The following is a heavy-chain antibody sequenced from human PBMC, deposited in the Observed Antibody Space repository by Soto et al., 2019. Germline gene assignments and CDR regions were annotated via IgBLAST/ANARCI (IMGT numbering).Heavy chain of an antibody. J-gene: IGHJ4*02. Sequence: GSLRLSCAASGFTFSSYAMSWVRQAPGKGLEWVSAISGSGGSTYYADSVKGRFTISRDNSKNTLYLQMNSLRAEDTAVYYCAKDPRLYWATIFGVVEPDYWGQGTLVTVSS. CDR1: GFTFSSYA. D-gene: IGHD3-3*01. CDR2: ISGSGGST. CDR3: AKDPRLYWATIFGVVEPDY. V-gene: IGHV3-23*01.